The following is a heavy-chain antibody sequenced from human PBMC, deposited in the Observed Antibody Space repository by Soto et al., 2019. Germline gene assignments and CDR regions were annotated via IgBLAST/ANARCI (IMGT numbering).Heavy chain of an antibody. D-gene: IGHD3-16*01. Sequence: SETLSLTCTVSGASISDTSYYWGWFRQPPGKGLEFIGSIYGDGNTFHNPPLKSRVTVSVDTSKNHFALKLTSVTAADTAVYSCARRHLIRPPVWGQGTAVTVSS. J-gene: IGHJ6*02. CDR2: IYGDGNT. CDR3: ARRHLIRPPV. CDR1: GASISDTSYY. V-gene: IGHV4-39*02.